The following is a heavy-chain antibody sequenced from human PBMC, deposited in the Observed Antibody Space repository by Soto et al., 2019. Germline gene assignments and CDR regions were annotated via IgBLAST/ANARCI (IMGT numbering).Heavy chain of an antibody. J-gene: IGHJ3*02. CDR1: GGSVSSYY. V-gene: IGHV4-4*07. CDR3: ARVGKLELQGGAFDI. D-gene: IGHD1-7*01. Sequence: PSETLSLTCTVSGGSVSSYYWSWIRPPAGKGLEWIGRIYTSGSTNYNPSLKSRVTMSVDTSKNQFSLELSSVTAADTAVYYCARVGKLELQGGAFDIWGQGTMVSVSS. CDR2: IYTSGST.